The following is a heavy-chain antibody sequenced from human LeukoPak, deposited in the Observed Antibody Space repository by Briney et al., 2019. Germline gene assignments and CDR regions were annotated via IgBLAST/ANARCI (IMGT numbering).Heavy chain of an antibody. CDR1: GGTFSGYY. Sequence: SETLSLTCAVSGGTFSGYYWSWIRQPPGKGLEWIGEINHSGSTNYNPSLKSRVTISVDTSKNQFSLKLSSVTAADTAVYYCARGIITMVRGVIIYSYGMDEWGQGTTVTVSS. D-gene: IGHD3-10*01. V-gene: IGHV4-34*01. CDR2: INHSGST. CDR3: ARGIITMVRGVIIYSYGMDE. J-gene: IGHJ6*02.